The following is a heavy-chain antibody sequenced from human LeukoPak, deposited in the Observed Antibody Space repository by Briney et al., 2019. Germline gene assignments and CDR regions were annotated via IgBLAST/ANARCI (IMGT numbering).Heavy chain of an antibody. Sequence: PSETLSLTCTVSGGSISSGAYYWSWIRQPPGKGLEWIGYIYHSGSTYYNPSLKSRVTISVDRSKNQFSLKLSSVTAADTAVYYCAREGVTMIVSNWFDPWGQGTLVTVSS. J-gene: IGHJ5*02. CDR3: AREGVTMIVSNWFDP. CDR2: IYHSGST. D-gene: IGHD3-22*01. CDR1: GGSISSGAYY. V-gene: IGHV4-30-2*01.